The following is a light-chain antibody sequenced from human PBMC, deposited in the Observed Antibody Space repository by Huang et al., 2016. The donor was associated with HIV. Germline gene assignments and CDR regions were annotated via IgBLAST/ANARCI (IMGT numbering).Light chain of an antibody. CDR3: QHSDGLSPLT. J-gene: IGKJ4*01. CDR1: QDIGTS. CDR2: DAS. V-gene: IGKV1-8*01. Sequence: AIRMTQSPSSLSASTGDRVTITCRASQDIGTSLAWYQQIPGKAPVLLIFDASTLQLGVPSRFTGSGSRTVFTLTIACLQVEDVATYYCQHSDGLSPLTFGGGTKVDI.